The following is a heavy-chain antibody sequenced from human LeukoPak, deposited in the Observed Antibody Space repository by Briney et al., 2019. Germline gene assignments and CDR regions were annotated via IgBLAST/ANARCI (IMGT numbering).Heavy chain of an antibody. J-gene: IGHJ4*02. V-gene: IGHV3-33*08. CDR2: IWYDGSNK. Sequence: GGSLRLSCAASGFTFSSYAITWVRQAPGKGLEWVAVIWYDGSNKYYADSVKGRFTISRDNSKNTLYLQMNSLRAEDTAVYYCAREVPYYYDSSGYYYEYFDYWGQGTLVTVSS. D-gene: IGHD3-22*01. CDR3: AREVPYYYDSSGYYYEYFDY. CDR1: GFTFSSYA.